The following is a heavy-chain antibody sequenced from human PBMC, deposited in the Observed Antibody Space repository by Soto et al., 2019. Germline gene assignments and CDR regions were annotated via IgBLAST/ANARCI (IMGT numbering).Heavy chain of an antibody. Sequence: GASVKVSCKASGYTFTSYGISWVRQAPGQGLEWMGWIRAYNSNTNYAQKLQVRVTMTTDTSTSTAYMELRSLRSDDTAVYYCARGQETSYYDILTGQGPYDAFDIWGQGTMVTVSS. V-gene: IGHV1-18*01. J-gene: IGHJ3*02. CDR1: GYTFTSYG. D-gene: IGHD3-9*01. CDR3: ARGQETSYYDILTGQGPYDAFDI. CDR2: IRAYNSNT.